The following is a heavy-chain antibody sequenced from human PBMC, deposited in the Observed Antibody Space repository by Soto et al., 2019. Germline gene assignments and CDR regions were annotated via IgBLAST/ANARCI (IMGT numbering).Heavy chain of an antibody. CDR2: LYVGGTT. Sequence: EVQLVETGGGLIQPGGSLTLSCAASGFSVSSTYMSWVRQAPGKGLQWVSVLYVGGTTYYANSVKGRFTISRDNSRNTLYLHLDSLTTEDTAVYSCARPPPTNSWPAALDYWGQGALVTVSS. J-gene: IGHJ4*02. CDR1: GFSVSSTY. D-gene: IGHD2-15*01. CDR3: ARPPPTNSWPAALDY. V-gene: IGHV3-53*02.